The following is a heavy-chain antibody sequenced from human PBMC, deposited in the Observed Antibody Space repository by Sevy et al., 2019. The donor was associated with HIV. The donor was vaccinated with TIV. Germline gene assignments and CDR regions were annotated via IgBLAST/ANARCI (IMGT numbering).Heavy chain of an antibody. CDR3: AKCLAALPGYYYGVDV. D-gene: IGHD6-6*01. CDR1: GFTISSYG. J-gene: IGHJ6*02. CDR2: ISDIGNT. Sequence: GGSLRLSCAASGFTISSYGMSWVRQAPGKGLEWVSVISDIGNTDYADSAKGRFTMSRDNSKNTLYLQMNSLRAEDTAVYYCAKCLAALPGYYYGVDVWGQGTTVTVSS. V-gene: IGHV3-23*01.